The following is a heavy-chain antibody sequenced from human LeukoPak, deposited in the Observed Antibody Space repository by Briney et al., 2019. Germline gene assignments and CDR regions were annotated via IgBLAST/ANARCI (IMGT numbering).Heavy chain of an antibody. CDR3: AKEKVWDYGDYVTFYGMDV. CDR1: GGSISSGGYY. V-gene: IGHV4-31*03. CDR2: IHYNGST. Sequence: SQTLSLTCTVSGGSISSGGYYWTWIRQHPGKGLEWIGYIHYNGSTYYNPSLKSRVTISVDTSQNQFSLKLSSVTAADTAVYYCAKEKVWDYGDYVTFYGMDVWGQGTTVTVSS. J-gene: IGHJ6*02. D-gene: IGHD4-17*01.